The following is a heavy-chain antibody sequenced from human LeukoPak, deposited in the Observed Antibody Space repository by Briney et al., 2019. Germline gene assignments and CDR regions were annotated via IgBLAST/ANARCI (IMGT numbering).Heavy chain of an antibody. CDR1: GYTFTSYD. CDR3: ASTYYYDSSGYYAFDI. D-gene: IGHD3-22*01. V-gene: IGHV1-8*01. CDR2: MNPNSGNT. J-gene: IGHJ3*02. Sequence: GASVKVSCKASGYTFTSYDINWVRQATGQGLEWMGWMNPNSGNTGYAQKFQGRVTMTRNTSISTAYMELSSLRSEDMAVYYCASTYYYDSSGYYAFDIWGQGTMVTVSS.